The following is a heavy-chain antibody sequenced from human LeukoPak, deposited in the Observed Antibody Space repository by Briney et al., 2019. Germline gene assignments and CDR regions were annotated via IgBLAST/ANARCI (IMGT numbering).Heavy chain of an antibody. Sequence: MPSETLSLTCTVSGGSISVYYWSWLRQPPGKGLGWIGYIYYSGSTNYNPSLKSRVTISVDTSKNQFSLELSSVTAADTAVYYCARHSKYYYDSSGSYVGYFQHWGQGTLVTVSS. D-gene: IGHD3-22*01. CDR1: GGSISVYY. CDR2: IYYSGST. CDR3: ARHSKYYYDSSGSYVGYFQH. V-gene: IGHV4-59*08. J-gene: IGHJ1*01.